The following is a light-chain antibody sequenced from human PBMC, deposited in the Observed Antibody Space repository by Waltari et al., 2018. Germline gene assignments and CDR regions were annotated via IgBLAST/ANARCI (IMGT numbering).Light chain of an antibody. CDR3: QHYVSLPVT. CDR2: GAS. CDR1: QSVSRA. V-gene: IGKV3-20*01. J-gene: IGKJ1*01. Sequence: SCRAMQSVSRALAWYQQNPGQAPRLLIYGASNRATGSPDRFSGSGSGTDFSLIISRLEPEDFAVYYCQHYVSLPVTFGQGTKVEIK.